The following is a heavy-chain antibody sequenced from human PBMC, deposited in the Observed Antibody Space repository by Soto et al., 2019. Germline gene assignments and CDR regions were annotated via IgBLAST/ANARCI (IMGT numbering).Heavy chain of an antibody. CDR1: GFTFSSYA. CDR2: ISDSGGTT. D-gene: IGHD3-22*01. J-gene: IGHJ4*02. CDR3: RRETFTLNY. V-gene: IGHV3-23*01. Sequence: EVQLLESGGGLVQPGGSLRLSCAASGFTFSSYAMSWVRQAPGKGLEWVSSISDSGGTTYYADSVKGRFTISRDNSKNTLSLKMNSLRAEDTAIYYCRRETFTLNYGGQGTLVTVSS.